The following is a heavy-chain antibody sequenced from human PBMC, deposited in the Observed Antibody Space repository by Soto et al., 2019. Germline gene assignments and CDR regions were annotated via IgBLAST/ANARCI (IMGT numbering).Heavy chain of an antibody. CDR1: GISFSTSAVG. V-gene: IGHV2-5*02. Sequence: QITLTESCPTLVKPTQTLTLTCTFSGISFSTSAVGVGWIRQPPGKALEWLALIYWDDDKRYSPFLKSRLTITKDTSTNRVVLTMTNMDPVDTGTYYCALLYWAASGTRYYFDYWGQGTLVTVSS. CDR2: IYWDDDK. CDR3: ALLYWAASGTRYYFDY. J-gene: IGHJ4*02. D-gene: IGHD6-13*01.